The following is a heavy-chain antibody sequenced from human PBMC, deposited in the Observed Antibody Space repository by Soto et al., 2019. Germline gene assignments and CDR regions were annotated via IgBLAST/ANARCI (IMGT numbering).Heavy chain of an antibody. CDR3: ARGYYGSRGSVQYYYGMDV. D-gene: IGHD3-22*01. CDR2: IIPIFGTA. V-gene: IGHV1-69*12. CDR1: GGTFSSYA. Sequence: QVQLVQSGAEVKKPGSSVKVSCKASGGTFSSYAISWVRQAPGQGLEWMGGIIPIFGTANYAQKFQGRVTITADESTSTAYMELSSLRSEDTAVYYCARGYYGSRGSVQYYYGMDVWGQGTTVTVSS. J-gene: IGHJ6*02.